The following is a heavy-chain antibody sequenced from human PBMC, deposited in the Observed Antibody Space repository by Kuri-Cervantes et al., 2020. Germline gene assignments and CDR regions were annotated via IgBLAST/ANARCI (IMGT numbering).Heavy chain of an antibody. CDR2: IYYSGST. V-gene: IGHV4-39*07. J-gene: IGHJ3*02. CDR3: ARGRLRYFYPVAFDI. CDR1: GGSISSSSYY. Sequence: SETLSLTCTVSGGSISSSSYYWGWIRQPPGKGLEWIGSIYYSGSTYYNPSLKSRVTISVDTSKNQFSLKLSSVTAADTAVYYCARGRLRYFYPVAFDILGQGTMVTVSS. D-gene: IGHD3-9*01.